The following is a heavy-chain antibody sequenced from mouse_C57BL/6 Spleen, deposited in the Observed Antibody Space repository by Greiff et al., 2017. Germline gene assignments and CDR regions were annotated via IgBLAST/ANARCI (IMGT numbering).Heavy chain of an antibody. Sequence: DVKLVESGGGLVKPGGSLKLSCAASGFTFSSYAMSWVRQTPEKRLEWVATISDGGSYTYYPDNVKGRFTISRDNAKNNLYLQMSHLKSEDTAMYYCARDSDGLFAYWGQGTLVTVSA. CDR1: GFTFSSYA. CDR3: ARDSDGLFAY. CDR2: ISDGGSYT. J-gene: IGHJ3*01. D-gene: IGHD1-1*01. V-gene: IGHV5-4*01.